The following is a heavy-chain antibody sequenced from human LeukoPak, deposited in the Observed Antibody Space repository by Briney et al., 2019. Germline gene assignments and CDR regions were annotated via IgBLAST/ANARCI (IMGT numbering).Heavy chain of an antibody. CDR3: ARAALDSGGYYYYFDY. J-gene: IGHJ4*02. V-gene: IGHV1-2*02. Sequence: ASVKVSCKASGYTFTCYYMHWVRQAPGQGLEWMGWINPNSGGTNYAQKFQGRVTMTRDTSISTAYMELSRLRSDDTAVYYCARAALDSGGYYYYFDYWGQGTLVTVSS. CDR1: GYTFTCYY. CDR2: INPNSGGT. D-gene: IGHD3-22*01.